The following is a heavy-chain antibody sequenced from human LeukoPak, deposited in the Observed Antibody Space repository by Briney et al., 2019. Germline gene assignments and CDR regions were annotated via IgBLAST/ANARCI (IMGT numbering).Heavy chain of an antibody. D-gene: IGHD3-22*01. J-gene: IGHJ3*02. CDR1: GFTFTSSA. CDR3: AAGYDSSGYYAGDAFDI. V-gene: IGHV1-58*02. Sequence: ASVKVSYKASGFTFTSSAMQWVRQARGQRLEWIGWIVVGSGNTNYAQKFQERVTITRDMSTSTAYMELSSLRSEDTAVYYCAAGYDSSGYYAGDAFDIWGQGTMVTVSS. CDR2: IVVGSGNT.